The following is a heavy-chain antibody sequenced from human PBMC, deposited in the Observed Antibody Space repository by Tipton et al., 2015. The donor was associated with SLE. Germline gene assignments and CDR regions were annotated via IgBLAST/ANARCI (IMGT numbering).Heavy chain of an antibody. J-gene: IGHJ4*02. Sequence: TLSLTCTVSAGSISSGGYYWSWIRQHPGKGLEWIGSIYYSGSTYYNPSLKSRVTISVDTSKNQFSLKLSSVTAADTAVYYCARVSSSGWYDLDYWGQGTLVTVPS. V-gene: IGHV4-39*07. CDR3: ARVSSSGWYDLDY. CDR1: AGSISSGGYY. CDR2: IYYSGST. D-gene: IGHD6-19*01.